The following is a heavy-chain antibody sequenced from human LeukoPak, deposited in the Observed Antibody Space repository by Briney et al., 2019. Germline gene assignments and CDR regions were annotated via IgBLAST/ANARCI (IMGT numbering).Heavy chain of an antibody. CDR2: IYTGGNT. CDR3: ARGDDSGYYDYFDY. V-gene: IGHV3-53*01. J-gene: IGHJ4*02. Sequence: GGSLRLSCAASGFTVDSNYLSWVRQAPGKGLEWVSTIYTGGNTYYAASVKGRFTISRDFSKNTVFLHMNSLRAEDTAMYYCARGDDSGYYDYFDYWGQGALVTVSS. D-gene: IGHD3-22*01. CDR1: GFTVDSNY.